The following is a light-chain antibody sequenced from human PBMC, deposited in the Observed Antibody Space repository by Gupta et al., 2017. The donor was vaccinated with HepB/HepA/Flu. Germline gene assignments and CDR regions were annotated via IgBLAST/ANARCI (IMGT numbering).Light chain of an antibody. CDR2: GAS. CDR3: LQYATSPTT. CDR1: QTITANM. J-gene: IGKJ1*01. Sequence: EIVLTQSPGTLSLSPGTSATLSCRASQTITANMLAWYQQKPGQAPRVLIYGASSRSTDIPDRFSGSGSGTDFTLTISRLEPEDFAVYYCLQYATSPTTFGQGTRVEIK. V-gene: IGKV3-20*01.